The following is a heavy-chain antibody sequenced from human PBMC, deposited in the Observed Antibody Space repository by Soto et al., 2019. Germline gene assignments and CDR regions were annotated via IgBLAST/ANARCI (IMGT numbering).Heavy chain of an antibody. CDR2: ISRSASTI. D-gene: IGHD6-13*01. V-gene: IGHV3-11*01. J-gene: IGHJ4*01. Sequence: QVQLVESGGGLVKPGGSLRLSCAASGFTFSDYYMSWIRQAPGKGLEWISYISRSASTIYYADSVKGRFTISRDNAKNSLYLQMNSLRAEDTAVYYCARKPYSSSWSDYWGHGTLVTVSS. CDR1: GFTFSDYY. CDR3: ARKPYSSSWSDY.